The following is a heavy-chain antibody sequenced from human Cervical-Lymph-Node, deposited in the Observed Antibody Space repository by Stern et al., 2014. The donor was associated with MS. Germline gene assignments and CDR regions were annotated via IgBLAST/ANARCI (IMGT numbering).Heavy chain of an antibody. J-gene: IGHJ3*02. V-gene: IGHV5-51*01. CDR3: VRRRDSDSYDTFDI. CDR2: IYTEASDT. Sequence: QLVQSGAEVKKPGESLKISCKTSGYSFSNFWIGWVRQKPGKGLEWMGIIYTEASDTTYSPSFQGHVPISADESISTAYLQWRILKASDTAMYYCVRRRDSDSYDTFDIWGQGTMLIVSS. CDR1: GYSFSNFW. D-gene: IGHD3-22*01.